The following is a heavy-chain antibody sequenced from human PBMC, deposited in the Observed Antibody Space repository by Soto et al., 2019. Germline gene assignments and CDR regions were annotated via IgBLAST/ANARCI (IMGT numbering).Heavy chain of an antibody. D-gene: IGHD1-1*01. Sequence: QVQLVESGGGVVQPGRSLRLSCAASGFTLSSYVMHWVRQAPGKGLEWVAVISDDGSNKYYADSVKGRFTIASDNSKTTLYLQMNILRAEDTAVYYGARTPNWYYFDYWGQGTLVTVSS. J-gene: IGHJ4*02. CDR1: GFTLSSYV. V-gene: IGHV3-30-3*01. CDR3: ARTPNWYYFDY. CDR2: ISDDGSNK.